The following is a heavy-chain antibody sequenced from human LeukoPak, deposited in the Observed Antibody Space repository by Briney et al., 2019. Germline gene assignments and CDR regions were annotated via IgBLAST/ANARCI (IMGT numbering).Heavy chain of an antibody. CDR2: ISYDGSNR. CDR3: AKNGYNYLDTRDFNWFDH. Sequence: GRSLRLSCAASGFTFSSYGMHWVRQAPGKGLEWVAVISYDGSNRYYADSVKGRFTISRDNSKNTLYLQMNSLRAEDTAVYYCAKNGYNYLDTRDFNWFDHWGQGTLVTVSS. D-gene: IGHD5-24*01. V-gene: IGHV3-30*18. J-gene: IGHJ5*02. CDR1: GFTFSSYG.